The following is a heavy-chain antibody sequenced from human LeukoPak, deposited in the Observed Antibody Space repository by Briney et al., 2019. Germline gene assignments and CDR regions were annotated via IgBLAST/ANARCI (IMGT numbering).Heavy chain of an antibody. CDR2: IYYSGST. CDR1: TPSISANC. J-gene: IGHJ4*02. Sequence: PSETMSLTSTLYTPSISANCTGCDRQPPGKGLEWIGYIYYSGSTNYNPYLKSRVTMSVDTSKNQFSLKRSSVTAADTAVYYCARGSNWGDYWGQGALGTVSS. CDR3: ARGSNWGDY. V-gene: IGHV4-59*12. D-gene: IGHD7-27*01.